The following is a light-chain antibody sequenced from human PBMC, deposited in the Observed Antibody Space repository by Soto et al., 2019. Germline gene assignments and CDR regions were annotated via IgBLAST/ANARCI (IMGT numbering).Light chain of an antibody. CDR3: QQYNNWPQT. V-gene: IGKV3-15*01. CDR2: GAS. J-gene: IGKJ1*01. CDR1: QSVSSN. Sequence: EIVMSQSPATLSVSPGERATLSCRASQSVSSNLAWYQQKPGQAPRLLIYGASTRATGIPARFSGSRSGTEFTLTISSLQSEDFAVYYWQQYNNWPQTFGHGTKVEIK.